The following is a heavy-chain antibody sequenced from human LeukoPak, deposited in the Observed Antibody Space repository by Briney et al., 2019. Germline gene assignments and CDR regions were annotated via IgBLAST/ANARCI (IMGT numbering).Heavy chain of an antibody. V-gene: IGHV1-69*01. CDR2: IIPIFGTA. CDR1: GGTFSSYA. CDR3: AREAQFFLGFDP. D-gene: IGHD3-3*01. J-gene: IGHJ5*02. Sequence: SVKVSCKASGGTFSSYAISWVRQAPGQGLEWMGGIIPIFGTANYAQKFQGRVTITADESTSTAYMELSSLRSEDTAVYYCAREAQFFLGFDPWGQGTLVTVSS.